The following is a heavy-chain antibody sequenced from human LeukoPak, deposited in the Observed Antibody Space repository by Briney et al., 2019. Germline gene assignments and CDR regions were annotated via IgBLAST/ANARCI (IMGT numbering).Heavy chain of an antibody. D-gene: IGHD4-17*01. J-gene: IGHJ4*02. CDR1: GFTFSSYS. CDR3: ARSLMTTVFDY. V-gene: IGHV3-21*01. CDR2: ISSSSSYI. Sequence: GGSLRLSCADSGFTFSSYSMNWVRQAPGKGLEWVSSISSSSSYIYYADSVKGRFTTSRDNAKNSLYLQMNSLRAEDTAVYYCARSLMTTVFDYWGQGTLVTVSS.